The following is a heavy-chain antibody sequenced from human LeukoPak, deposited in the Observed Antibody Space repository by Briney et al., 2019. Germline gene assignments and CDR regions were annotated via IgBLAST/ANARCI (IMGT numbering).Heavy chain of an antibody. CDR1: GGSISSYY. CDR3: ARGTIAARRGTFDY. V-gene: IGHV4-59*01. J-gene: IGHJ4*02. D-gene: IGHD6-6*01. CDR2: IYYSGST. Sequence: PSETLSLTCTVSGGSISSYYWSWLRQPPGKGLEWIGYIYYSGSTNYDPSLKSRVTISVDPSKSQFSLKLSSVTAADTAVYYCARGTIAARRGTFDYWGQGTLVTVSS.